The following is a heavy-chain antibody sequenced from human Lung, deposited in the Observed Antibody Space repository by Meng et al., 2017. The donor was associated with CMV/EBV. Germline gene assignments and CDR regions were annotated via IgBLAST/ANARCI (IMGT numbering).Heavy chain of an antibody. Sequence: WGSLRLXCAASGCTFSSYWMHWVRQAPGKGLVWVSRISSDGSSTIYADSVKGRFTISRDNAKNTLYLQMNSLRGEDTAVYYCARHRADYYFDYWGQGTLVTVSS. CDR1: GCTFSSYW. CDR3: ARHRADYYFDY. J-gene: IGHJ4*02. D-gene: IGHD2-21*02. V-gene: IGHV3-74*01. CDR2: ISSDGSST.